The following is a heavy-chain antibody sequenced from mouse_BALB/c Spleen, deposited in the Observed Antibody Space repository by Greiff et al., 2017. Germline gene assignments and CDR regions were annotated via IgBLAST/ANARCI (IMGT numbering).Heavy chain of an antibody. CDR2: ISYSGST. CDR1: GYSITSDYA. J-gene: IGHJ1*01. V-gene: IGHV3-2*02. CDR3: ARGDGNYPWYFDV. Sequence: EVQLQESGPGLVKPSQSLSLTCTVTGYSITSDYAWNWIRQFPGNKLEWMGYISYSGSTSYNPSLKSRISITRDTSKNQFFLQLNSVTTEDTATYYCARGDGNYPWYFDVWGAGTTVTVSS. D-gene: IGHD2-1*01.